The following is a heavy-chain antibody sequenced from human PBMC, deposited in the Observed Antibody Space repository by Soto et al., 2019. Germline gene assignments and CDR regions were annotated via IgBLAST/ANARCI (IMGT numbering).Heavy chain of an antibody. V-gene: IGHV1-18*01. D-gene: IGHD2-8*01. J-gene: IGHJ5*02. CDR3: ARDRNVLMVYAMDWFDP. Sequence: ASVKVSCKASGYTFTSYGISWVRQAPGQGLEWMGWISAYNGNTNYAQKLQRSVTMTTDTSTSTSYMELRSLRSDDTAVYYCARDRNVLMVYAMDWFDPWGQGTLVTVSS. CDR1: GYTFTSYG. CDR2: ISAYNGNT.